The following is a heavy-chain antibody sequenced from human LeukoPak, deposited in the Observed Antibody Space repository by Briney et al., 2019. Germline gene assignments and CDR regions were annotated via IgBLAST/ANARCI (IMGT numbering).Heavy chain of an antibody. CDR2: IKQDGSDK. CDR3: ARGCSGGTCNFPKFEP. Sequence: GGSLRLSCAASGFTFSSYAMSWVRQAPGKGLEWVAHIKQDGSDKYYADSVRGRFTVSRDNAKNSLYLQMNSQRAEDTAVYYCARGCSGGTCNFPKFEPWGQGTLVTVSS. V-gene: IGHV3-7*01. J-gene: IGHJ5*02. D-gene: IGHD2-15*01. CDR1: GFTFSSYA.